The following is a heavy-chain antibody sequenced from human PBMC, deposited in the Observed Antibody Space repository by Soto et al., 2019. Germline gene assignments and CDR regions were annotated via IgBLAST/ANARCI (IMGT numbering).Heavy chain of an antibody. CDR3: AIDRIHSGYDTFPGY. Sequence: QVQLVESGGGVVQPGRSLRLSCAASGFTFSSYGMHWVCQAPGKGLEWVAVIWYDGSNIYYADSVKCRFTIARDNSTNTLYLQMMSLRAEDTAVYYCAIDRIHSGYDTFPGYWGQGTLVTVSS. J-gene: IGHJ4*02. V-gene: IGHV3-33*01. CDR1: GFTFSSYG. CDR2: IWYDGSNI. D-gene: IGHD5-12*01.